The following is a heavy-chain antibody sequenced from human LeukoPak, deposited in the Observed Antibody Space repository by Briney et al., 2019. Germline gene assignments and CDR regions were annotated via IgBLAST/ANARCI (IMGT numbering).Heavy chain of an antibody. V-gene: IGHV5-10-1*01. D-gene: IGHD5-12*01. J-gene: IGHJ5*02. CDR1: GYRFNSYW. CDR2: IDPSDSYT. Sequence: PGESLKISCQGSGYRFNSYWISWVRQMPGKGLEWMGRIDPSDSYTNYSPSFQGHVTISADKSITTAYLQWSSLKASDTAMYYCAGGGRSGYDSNWFDPWGQGTLVTVSS. CDR3: AGGGRSGYDSNWFDP.